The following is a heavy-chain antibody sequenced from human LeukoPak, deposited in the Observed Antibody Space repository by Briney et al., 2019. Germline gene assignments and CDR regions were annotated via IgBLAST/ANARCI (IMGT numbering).Heavy chain of an antibody. CDR1: GFTFSSYA. CDR3: AGGHATDY. V-gene: IGHV3-30*04. J-gene: IGHJ4*02. Sequence: PGGSLRLSCAASGFTFSSYAMHWVRQAPGKGLEWVAVISYDGSNKYYADSVKGRFTIPRDNSKNTLYLQMNSLRAEDTAVYYCAGGHATDYWGQGTLVTVSS. CDR2: ISYDGSNK.